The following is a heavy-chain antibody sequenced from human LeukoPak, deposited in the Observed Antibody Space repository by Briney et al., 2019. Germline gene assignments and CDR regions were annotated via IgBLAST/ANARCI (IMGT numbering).Heavy chain of an antibody. CDR3: AREGSQSASGTYPGND. V-gene: IGHV3-7*01. CDR1: GFTFSSYW. CDR2: IKQEGSEK. D-gene: IGHD1-26*01. Sequence: GGSLRLSCAASGFTFSSYWMRWVRQAPGEGGEWVANIKQEGSEKYYGDCVEGRFTICRDNAENSLYLQKNTERREDTGVIYGAREGSQSASGTYPGNDWGQGSLVTLSS. J-gene: IGHJ4*02.